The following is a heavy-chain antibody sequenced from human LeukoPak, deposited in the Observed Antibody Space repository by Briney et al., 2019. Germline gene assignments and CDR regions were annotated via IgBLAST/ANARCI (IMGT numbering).Heavy chain of an antibody. D-gene: IGHD3-22*01. J-gene: IGHJ2*01. V-gene: IGHV3-30*01. CDR2: ISYDGSKK. Sequence: PGGALRHSCAPSVFTFISYAMHWVRPAPGRGGEWVAVISYDGSKKYYADSVKGRFNISRDNSKNTLYLQMNRLRAEDTAVYYCARDARSHNYYDSSGYNWYFDLWGRGTLVTVSS. CDR3: ARDARSHNYYDSSGYNWYFDL. CDR1: VFTFISYA.